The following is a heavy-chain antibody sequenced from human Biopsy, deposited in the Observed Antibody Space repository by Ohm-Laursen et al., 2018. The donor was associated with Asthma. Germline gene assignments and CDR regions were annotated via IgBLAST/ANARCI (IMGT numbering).Heavy chain of an antibody. D-gene: IGHD3-10*01. CDR2: IYYSGST. J-gene: IGHJ4*02. Sequence: SDTLSLTCTVSGGSVSSGSYYWSWIRQPPGKGLEWIGYIYYSGSTNYNASLKSRVTISVDTSKNQFSLKLSSVTAADTAVYYCARERAGYYGSGSYLGYWGQGTLVTVSS. V-gene: IGHV4-61*01. CDR1: GGSVSSGSYY. CDR3: ARERAGYYGSGSYLGY.